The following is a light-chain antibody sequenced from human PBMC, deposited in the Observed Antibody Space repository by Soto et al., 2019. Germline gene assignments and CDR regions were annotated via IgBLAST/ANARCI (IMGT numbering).Light chain of an antibody. CDR3: QQYGSSPRT. Sequence: ENVFTQSPCTLSLSPGEGATLSCWASQTVSSNYLAWYQQRPGQAPRLIIYGASSRATGIPDRFSGSGSGTDFTLTISRLEPEDFAVYYCQQYGSSPRTFGQGTKVDIK. V-gene: IGKV3-20*01. J-gene: IGKJ1*01. CDR1: QTVSSNY. CDR2: GAS.